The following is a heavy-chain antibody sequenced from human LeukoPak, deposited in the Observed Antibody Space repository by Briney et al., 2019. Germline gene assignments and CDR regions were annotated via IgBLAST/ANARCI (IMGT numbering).Heavy chain of an antibody. Sequence: PGGSLRLSCAASGFTVSSNYMSWVRQAPGKGLEWVSVIYSGGSTYYADSVKGRFTISRDNSKNTLYLQMNSLRAEDTAIYYCAKDSSSWYFDYWGRGTLVTVSS. CDR3: AKDSSSWYFDY. V-gene: IGHV3-53*01. CDR2: IYSGGST. D-gene: IGHD6-13*01. J-gene: IGHJ4*02. CDR1: GFTVSSNY.